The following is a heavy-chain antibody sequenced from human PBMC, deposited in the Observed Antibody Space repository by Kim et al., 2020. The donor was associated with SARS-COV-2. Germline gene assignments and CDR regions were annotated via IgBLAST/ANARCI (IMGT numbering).Heavy chain of an antibody. CDR3: ARATYYYDSSGPSFDY. V-gene: IGHV4-31*02. D-gene: IGHD3-22*01. J-gene: IGHJ4*02. Sequence: SLKSRVTISVDTSKNQFSLKLSSVTAADTAVYYCARATYYYDSSGPSFDYWGQGTLVTVSS.